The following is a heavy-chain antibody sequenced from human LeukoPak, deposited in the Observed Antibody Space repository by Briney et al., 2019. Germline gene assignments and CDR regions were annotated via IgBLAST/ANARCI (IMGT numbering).Heavy chain of an antibody. CDR2: INSDGSST. D-gene: IGHD5-24*01. CDR3: ARVRITGRAFDI. J-gene: IGHJ3*02. Sequence: GGSLRLSCAASGFTFSSYWMHWVRHAPGKGLVWVSRINSDGSSTSYADSVKGRFTISRDNAKNTLYLQMNSLRAEDTAVYYCARVRITGRAFDIWGQGTMVTVSS. CDR1: GFTFSSYW. V-gene: IGHV3-74*01.